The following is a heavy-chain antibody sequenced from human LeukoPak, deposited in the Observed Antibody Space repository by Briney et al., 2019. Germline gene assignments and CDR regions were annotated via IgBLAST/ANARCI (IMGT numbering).Heavy chain of an antibody. Sequence: SQTLSLTCTVSGGSMSSGRHYWSWIRQPAGKGLEWIGRIYTSGSTNYNPSLKSRLTISVDTSKNQFSLRLNSVTAADTAVYYCARENGYRYDYWGQGTLVTVSS. CDR1: GGSMSSGRHY. J-gene: IGHJ4*02. CDR3: ARENGYRYDY. D-gene: IGHD5-18*01. CDR2: IYTSGST. V-gene: IGHV4-61*02.